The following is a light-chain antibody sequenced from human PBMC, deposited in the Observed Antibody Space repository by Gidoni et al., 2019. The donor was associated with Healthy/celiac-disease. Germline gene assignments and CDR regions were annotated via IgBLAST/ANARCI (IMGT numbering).Light chain of an antibody. V-gene: IGKV3-20*01. CDR2: GAS. CDR3: QQYGSSQVT. J-gene: IGKJ4*01. Sequence: VLTPSLGTLSFSPGERATLSCRASQSVSSSYLAWYQQKPGQAPRLLIYGASSRATGIPDRVSGSGSGTDFTLTISRLEPEDFAVYYCQQYGSSQVTFGGGTKVEIK. CDR1: QSVSSSY.